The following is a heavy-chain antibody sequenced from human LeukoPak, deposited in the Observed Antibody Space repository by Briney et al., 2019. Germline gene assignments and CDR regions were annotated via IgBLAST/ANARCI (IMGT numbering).Heavy chain of an antibody. J-gene: IGHJ4*02. CDR2: ISYVATNK. CDR3: ARGWELQDDYFDF. V-gene: IGHV3-30*01. Sequence: RGSLRLSCAASGFIFSNYAMHWVRQAPGKGLEWVAVISYVATNKYYADSVKGRFTISRDNSKNTLFLQMNSLRAEDTAVYYCARGWELQDDYFDFWGQGTLVTVSS. CDR1: GFIFSNYA. D-gene: IGHD1-26*01.